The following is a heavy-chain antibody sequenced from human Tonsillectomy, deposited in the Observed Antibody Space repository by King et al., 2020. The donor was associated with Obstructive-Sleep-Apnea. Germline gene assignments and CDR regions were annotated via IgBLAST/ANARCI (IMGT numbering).Heavy chain of an antibody. V-gene: IGHV3-30-3*01. D-gene: IGHD3-10*01. CDR2: ISYDGSNK. CDR3: ARAKGSGSRGRPFFDY. J-gene: IGHJ4*02. Sequence: VQLVESGGGVVQPGRSLRLSCAASGFTFSSYAMHWVRQAPGKGLEWVAVISYDGSNKYYADSVKGRFTISRDNSKNTLYLQMNSLRAEDTAVYYCARAKGSGSRGRPFFDYWGQGTLVTVSS. CDR1: GFTFSSYA.